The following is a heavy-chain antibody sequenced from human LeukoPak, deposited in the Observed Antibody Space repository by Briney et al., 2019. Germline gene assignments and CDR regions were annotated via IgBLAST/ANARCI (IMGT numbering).Heavy chain of an antibody. D-gene: IGHD2-2*01. J-gene: IGHJ4*02. CDR3: ASGLVVPAAQPGYFDY. CDR2: IYYSGST. CDR1: GGSISSSSYY. V-gene: IGHV4-39*07. Sequence: SETLSLTCTVSGGSISSSSYYWGWIRQPPGKGLEWIGSIYYSGSTYYNPSLKSRVTISVDTSKNQFSLKLSSVTAADTAVYYCASGLVVPAAQPGYFDYWGQGTLVTVSS.